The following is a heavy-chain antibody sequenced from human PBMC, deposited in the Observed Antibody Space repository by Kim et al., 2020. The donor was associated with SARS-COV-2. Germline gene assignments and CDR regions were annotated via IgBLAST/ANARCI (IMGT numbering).Heavy chain of an antibody. CDR3: ARSNFPYYCDS. CDR2: GT. V-gene: IGHV3-74*03. D-gene: IGHD3-3*01. J-gene: IGHJ4*02. Sequence: GTKDEESVEGRFTISRDNAKNALYLQMNSLRAEDTAVYYCARSNFPYYCDSWGQGTLVTVSS.